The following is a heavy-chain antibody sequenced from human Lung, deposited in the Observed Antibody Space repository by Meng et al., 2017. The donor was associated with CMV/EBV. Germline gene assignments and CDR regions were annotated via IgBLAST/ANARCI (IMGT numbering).Heavy chain of an antibody. Sequence: SGPTLVXPTQTLTLTCTFSGFSLTTSGVGVGWVRQPPGKALEWLALIYWSDDKRYSPSLRNRLTMTKDTSKNQVVLTMTNMDPVDTATYYCAHSMIVTYRPETVGRHFDYXGRGXLVTVSS. CDR2: IYWSDDK. J-gene: IGHJ4*02. D-gene: IGHD3-22*01. CDR3: AHSMIVTYRPETVGRHFDY. V-gene: IGHV2-5*01. CDR1: GFSLTTSGVG.